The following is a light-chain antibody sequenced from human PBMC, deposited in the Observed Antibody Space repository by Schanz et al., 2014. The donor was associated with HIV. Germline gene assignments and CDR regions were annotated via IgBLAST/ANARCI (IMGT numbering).Light chain of an antibody. CDR3: QSFDSSVSGVV. V-gene: IGLV1-40*01. CDR1: SSNVGAGFD. J-gene: IGLJ2*01. Sequence: QSVLTQQNSVAGAPGQRVTIPCPGSSSNVGAGFDVHWYQQVLGKAPTLLIYTNDNRPSGVPDRYSGSKSGTSASLAITGLQAEDEADYYCQSFDSSVSGVVFGGGTKLTVL. CDR2: TND.